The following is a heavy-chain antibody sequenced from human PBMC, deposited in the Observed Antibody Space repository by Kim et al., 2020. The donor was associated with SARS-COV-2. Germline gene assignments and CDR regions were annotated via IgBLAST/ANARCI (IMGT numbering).Heavy chain of an antibody. CDR1: GFNFNEHF. V-gene: IGHV3-72*01. CDR2: SRKKSQSFTA. CDR3: VRGFRGFDL. Sequence: GGSLRLSCAASGFNFNEHFMDWVRQGPGKGLEWVGRSRKKSQSFTAEYAASVRGRFTISRDESQNSLYLQMNSLKTEDTAIYYCVRGFRGFDLWGQGTLVTVSS. J-gene: IGHJ5*02.